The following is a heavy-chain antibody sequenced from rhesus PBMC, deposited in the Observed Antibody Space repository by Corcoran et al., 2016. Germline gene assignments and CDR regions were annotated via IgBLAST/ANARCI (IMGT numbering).Heavy chain of an antibody. CDR3: ARRWDSSGWYGVDY. CDR2: ISSGGSN. V-gene: IGHV4S14*01. CDR1: GYSISRGYY. Sequence: QVQLQESGPGLVKPSETLSLTCAVSGYSISRGYYWGCLRQPPGKGLEWIGHISSGGSNYLNPSLKRRVTLSVDTSKNQFSLKLSSVTAADTAVYYCARRWDSSGWYGVDYWGQGVLVTVSS. D-gene: IGHD6-31*01. J-gene: IGHJ4*01.